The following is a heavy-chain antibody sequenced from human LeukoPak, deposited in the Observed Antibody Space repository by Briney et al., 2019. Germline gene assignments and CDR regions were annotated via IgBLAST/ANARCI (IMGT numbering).Heavy chain of an antibody. J-gene: IGHJ6*02. D-gene: IGHD6-13*01. CDR2: IYSCGST. V-gene: IGHV3-23*03. Sequence: GGSLRLSCAASGFTFSSAAMSWVRQAPGKGLEWVSVIYSCGSTYYADSVKGRFTISRDNSKNTLYLQMNSLGAEDTAVYYCAKGAGIYYYYGMDVWGQGTTVTVSS. CDR3: AKGAGIYYYYGMDV. CDR1: GFTFSSAA.